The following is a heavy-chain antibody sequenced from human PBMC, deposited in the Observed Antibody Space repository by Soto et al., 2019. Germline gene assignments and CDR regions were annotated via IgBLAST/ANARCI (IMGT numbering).Heavy chain of an antibody. J-gene: IGHJ4*02. CDR3: ARYSSSWYGSFDY. CDR2: ISYDGSNK. V-gene: IGHV3-30-3*01. CDR1: GFTFSSYA. Sequence: QVQLVESGGGVVQPGRSLRLSCAASGFTFSSYAMHWVRQAPGKALEWVAVISYDGSNKYYADSVKGRFTICRDNSKNTLYLQMNSLRAEDTAVYYCARYSSSWYGSFDYWGQGTLVTVSS. D-gene: IGHD6-13*01.